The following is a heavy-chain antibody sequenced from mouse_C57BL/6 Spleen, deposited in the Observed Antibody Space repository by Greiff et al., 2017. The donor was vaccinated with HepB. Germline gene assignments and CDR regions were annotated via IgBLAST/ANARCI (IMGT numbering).Heavy chain of an antibody. Sequence: EVKLVESEGGLVQPGSSMKLSCTASGFTFSDYYMAWVRQVPEKGLEWVANINYDGSSTYYLDSLKSRFIISRDNAKNMLYLQMSSLKSEDTATYYCARERTCSWYFDVWGTGTTVTVSS. CDR2: INYDGSST. V-gene: IGHV5-16*01. J-gene: IGHJ1*03. CDR3: ARERTCSWYFDV. CDR1: GFTFSDYY.